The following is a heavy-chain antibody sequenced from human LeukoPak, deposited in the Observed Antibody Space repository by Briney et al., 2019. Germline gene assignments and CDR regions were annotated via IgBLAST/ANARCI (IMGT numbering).Heavy chain of an antibody. J-gene: IGHJ6*04. CDR2: ISSSSSYI. Sequence: GGSLRLSCAASGFTFSSYSMNWVRQAPGKGLEWVSSISSSSSYIYYADSVKGRFTISRDNAKNSLFLQMNSLRAEDTALYYCAKDIGFGITMFRAMDVWGKGTTVTISS. CDR3: AKDIGFGITMFRAMDV. CDR1: GFTFSSYS. V-gene: IGHV3-21*04. D-gene: IGHD3-10*01.